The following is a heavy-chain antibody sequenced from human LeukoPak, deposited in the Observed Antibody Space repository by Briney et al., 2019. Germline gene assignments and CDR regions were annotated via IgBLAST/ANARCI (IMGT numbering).Heavy chain of an antibody. CDR3: AKVGSSGGSCSDGLDV. CDR1: GFTFSSYA. J-gene: IGHJ6*04. V-gene: IGHV3-23*01. Sequence: GGSLRLSCAASGFTFSSYAMSWVRQAPGKGLEWVSAISGSGGSTYYADSVKGRFTISRDNSKNTLYLQMNSLRAEDTAVYYCAKVGSSGGSCSDGLDVWGKGTTVTVSS. CDR2: ISGSGGST. D-gene: IGHD2-15*01.